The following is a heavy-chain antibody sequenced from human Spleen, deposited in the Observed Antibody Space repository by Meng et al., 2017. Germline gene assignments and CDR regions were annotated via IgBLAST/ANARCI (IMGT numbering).Heavy chain of an antibody. CDR1: GYTFTSYY. Sequence: ASVKVSCKAPGYTFTSYYMHWVRQAPGQGLEWMGIINPSGGSTSYAQKFQGRVTMTRDTSTSIVYMELSSLRSEDTAVYYCARAHGPFDAFDIWGQGTMVTVSS. V-gene: IGHV1-46*01. CDR3: ARAHGPFDAFDI. J-gene: IGHJ3*02. CDR2: INPSGGST.